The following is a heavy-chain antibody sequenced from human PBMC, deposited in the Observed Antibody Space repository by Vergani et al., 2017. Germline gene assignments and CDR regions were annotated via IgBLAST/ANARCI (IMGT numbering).Heavy chain of an antibody. Sequence: QITLKESGPTLVKPTQTLTLTCTVSGFSVSSSGVGVSWIRQPPGKALECLAIIYWNDYKRYSPSLMGRLTIAKDTSRNQVVLTMTNMDPVDTATYYCAQRDILDDNYEDFDYGGTGTLVTV. CDR2: IYWNDYK. CDR3: AQRDILDDNYEDFDY. J-gene: IGHJ4*02. D-gene: IGHD4-11*01. CDR1: GFSVSSSGVG. V-gene: IGHV2-5*01.